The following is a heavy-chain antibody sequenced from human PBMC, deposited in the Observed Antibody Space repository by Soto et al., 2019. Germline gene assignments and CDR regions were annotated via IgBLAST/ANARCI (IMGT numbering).Heavy chain of an antibody. J-gene: IGHJ4*02. CDR3: ARGSVTAAYFDY. Sequence: QVQLQESGPGLVKPSETLSLTCTVSAGSVSTYYWSWIRQSPGKGLEWIGYVYHTGSTNYNPSLKSRVTISIDTSKNQFSLKLTSVTAADTAVFYCARGSVTAAYFDYWGRGTLVTVSS. D-gene: IGHD2-21*02. CDR2: VYHTGST. CDR1: AGSVSTYY. V-gene: IGHV4-59*08.